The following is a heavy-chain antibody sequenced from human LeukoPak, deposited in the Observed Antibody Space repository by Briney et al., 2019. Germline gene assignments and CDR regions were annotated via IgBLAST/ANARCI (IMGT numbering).Heavy chain of an antibody. Sequence: PGGSLGLSCAASGFTFSSYAMSWVRQAPGKGLEWVSAISGSGGSTYYADSVKGRFTISRDNSKNTLYLQMNSLRAEDTAVYYCAKEGYYYDSSGSHFDYWGQGTLVTVSS. D-gene: IGHD3-22*01. CDR1: GFTFSSYA. V-gene: IGHV3-23*01. CDR3: AKEGYYYDSSGSHFDY. J-gene: IGHJ4*02. CDR2: ISGSGGST.